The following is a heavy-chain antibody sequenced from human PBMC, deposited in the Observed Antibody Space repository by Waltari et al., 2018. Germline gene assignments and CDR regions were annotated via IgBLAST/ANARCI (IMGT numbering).Heavy chain of an antibody. CDR1: GGSISSSY. CDR2: IYYSGST. Sequence: QVQLQESGPGLVKPSEPLSLPCPVSGGSISSSYWSWIRQPPGKGLEWIGYIYYSGSTNYNPSLKSRVTISVDTSKNQFSLKLSSVTAADTAVYYCARAFYCSSTSCHDAFDIWGQGTMVTVSS. CDR3: ARAFYCSSTSCHDAFDI. D-gene: IGHD2-2*01. J-gene: IGHJ3*02. V-gene: IGHV4-59*01.